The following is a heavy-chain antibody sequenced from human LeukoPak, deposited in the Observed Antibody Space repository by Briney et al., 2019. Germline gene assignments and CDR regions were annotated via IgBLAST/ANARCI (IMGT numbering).Heavy chain of an antibody. CDR1: GYTFTGYY. CDR2: INPNSGGT. CDR3: ARQASSGWYLDY. D-gene: IGHD6-19*01. V-gene: IGHV1-2*02. J-gene: IGHJ4*02. Sequence: ASVKVSCKASGYTFTGYYMHWVRPAPGQGLEWMGWINPNSGGTNYAQKFQGRVTMTRDTSISTAHMELSRLRSDDTAIYYCARQASSGWYLDYWGQRTLVTVSS.